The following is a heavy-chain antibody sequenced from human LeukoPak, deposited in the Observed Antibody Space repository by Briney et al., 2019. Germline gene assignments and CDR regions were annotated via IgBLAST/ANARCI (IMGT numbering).Heavy chain of an antibody. J-gene: IGHJ4*02. CDR1: GGSISGHY. CDR2: IYTSGSA. Sequence: SETLSLTCIVSGGSISGHYWSWIRQPPGRGLEWIGRIYTSGSANYNPSLKSRVTISVDTSKNQFSLKLSSVTAADTAVYYCARDKDYFDYWGQGTLVTVSS. V-gene: IGHV4-4*08. CDR3: ARDKDYFDY.